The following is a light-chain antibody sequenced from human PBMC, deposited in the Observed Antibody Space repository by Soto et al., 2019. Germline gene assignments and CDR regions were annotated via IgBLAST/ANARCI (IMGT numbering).Light chain of an antibody. Sequence: QSALTQPASVSGSPGQSITISCTGTSSDVGGYNYVSWHQQHPGKAPKLMIYEVSNRPSGVSNRFSGSKSGNTASLTISGLQAEDEADYYCSSYTSSSTPRVVFGGGTKLTVL. CDR2: EVS. CDR3: SSYTSSSTPRVV. J-gene: IGLJ2*01. V-gene: IGLV2-14*01. CDR1: SSDVGGYNY.